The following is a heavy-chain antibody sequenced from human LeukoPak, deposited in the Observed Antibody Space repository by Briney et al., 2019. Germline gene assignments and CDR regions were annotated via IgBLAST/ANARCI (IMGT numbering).Heavy chain of an antibody. Sequence: SVKVSCKASVGTFSSYAISWVRQAPGQGLEWMRGLIPIFGTANYAQKFQGRVTITADESTSTAYMELSSLRSEDTAVYYCARGAVENCSGGSCYDYGMDVWGKGTTVTVSA. V-gene: IGHV1-69*13. D-gene: IGHD2-15*01. CDR2: LIPIFGTA. CDR1: VGTFSSYA. J-gene: IGHJ6*04. CDR3: ARGAVENCSGGSCYDYGMDV.